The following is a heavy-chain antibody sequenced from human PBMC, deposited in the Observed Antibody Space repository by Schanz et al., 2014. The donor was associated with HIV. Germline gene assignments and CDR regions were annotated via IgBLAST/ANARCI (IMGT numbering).Heavy chain of an antibody. CDR2: INPSGGST. CDR1: GYTFSSYG. Sequence: QVQLVQSGGEVKKPGASVRVSCKASGYTFSSYGVSWVRQAPGQGLEWMGIINPSGGSTTYAQKFQGRVTIAADESASTAYMELNSLRSDDTAVYYCAKSPIFGDVIFYGMDVWGQGTTVTVSS. D-gene: IGHD3-3*02. CDR3: AKSPIFGDVIFYGMDV. V-gene: IGHV1-46*01. J-gene: IGHJ6*02.